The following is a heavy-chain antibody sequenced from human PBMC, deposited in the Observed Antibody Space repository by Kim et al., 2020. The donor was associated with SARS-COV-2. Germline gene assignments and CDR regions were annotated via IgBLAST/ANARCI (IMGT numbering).Heavy chain of an antibody. CDR3: AKEGGGSWDFDY. Sequence: GGSLRLSCAASGFTFRSYAMSWVRRAPGKGLEWVSTISDSAGRTYDADSVKGRFTISRDNSKNTLYLQMNSLRAEDTAVYYFAKEGGGSWDFDYWGQGTL. J-gene: IGHJ4*02. V-gene: IGHV3-23*01. CDR2: ISDSAGRT. CDR1: GFTFRSYA. D-gene: IGHD6-13*01.